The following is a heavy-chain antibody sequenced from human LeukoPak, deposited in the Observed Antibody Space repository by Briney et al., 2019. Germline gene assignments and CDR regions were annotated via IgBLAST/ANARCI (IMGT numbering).Heavy chain of an antibody. CDR2: INPNNGGT. D-gene: IGHD2-15*01. J-gene: IGHJ4*02. V-gene: IGHV1-2*02. Sequence: ASVTVSCKASGYTFSDYYMHWVRQAPGQGLEWMGRINPNNGGTNFAQKFQRRVTMTRGTSVSTAYMELSGLRSDDTAVYYCARVGPDTYCSRGSCYVDYWGQGTLVTVSP. CDR1: GYTFSDYY. CDR3: ARVGPDTYCSRGSCYVDY.